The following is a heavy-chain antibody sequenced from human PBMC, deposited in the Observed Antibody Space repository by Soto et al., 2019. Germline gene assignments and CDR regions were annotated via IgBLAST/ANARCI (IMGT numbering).Heavy chain of an antibody. CDR1: GFSFSSFA. D-gene: IGHD2-8*01. CDR3: AKTRGAMIYAISVYGMDV. Sequence: EVQLLESGGGFIYAGGSLRLSCAASGFSFSSFAMNWVRQAPGKGLEWVSIISGSADSTFYADSVKGRFTISRDNSKSTLYLQINSLRAEDTAVYYCAKTRGAMIYAISVYGMDVWGQGTTVTVSS. V-gene: IGHV3-23*01. J-gene: IGHJ6*02. CDR2: ISGSADST.